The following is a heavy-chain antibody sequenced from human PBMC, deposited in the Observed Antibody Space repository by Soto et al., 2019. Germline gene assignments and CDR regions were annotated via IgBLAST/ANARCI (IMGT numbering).Heavy chain of an antibody. CDR1: GFTFSSYA. V-gene: IGHV3-30-3*01. CDR2: ISSDGNYK. J-gene: IGHJ4*02. Sequence: QVQLVESGGGVVQPGTSLRLSCAAPGFTFSSYAMHWVRQAPGKGLEWVASISSDGNYKYYADSAKGRFTISRDNSKNTAYLQMNSLRNEDTAVYSCAAAYRTGWSLGDYWGRGTLVTVSS. D-gene: IGHD6-19*01. CDR3: AAAYRTGWSLGDY.